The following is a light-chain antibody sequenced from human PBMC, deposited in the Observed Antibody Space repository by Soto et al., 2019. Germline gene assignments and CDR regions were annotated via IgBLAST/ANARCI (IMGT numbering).Light chain of an antibody. J-gene: IGKJ1*01. V-gene: IGKV4-1*01. Sequence: DIVMTQSPDSLAVSLGERATINCKCSQSVLYNSNNKNYLAWYQQKSGQPPRLLIYWASTRESGVPDRFSGSGSGTDFTLTISSLQPDDFATYYCQQYNSYSQTFGQGTKVDIK. CDR1: QSVLYNSNNKNY. CDR2: WAS. CDR3: QQYNSYSQT.